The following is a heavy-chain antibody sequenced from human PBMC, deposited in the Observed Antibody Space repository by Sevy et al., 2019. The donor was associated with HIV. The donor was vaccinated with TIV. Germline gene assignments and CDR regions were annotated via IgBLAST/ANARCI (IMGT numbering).Heavy chain of an antibody. D-gene: IGHD1-26*01. CDR3: ARPTPRIAPSSAAFFDY. J-gene: IGHJ4*02. CDR1: GFTFSSFA. Sequence: GGSLRLSCAASGFTFSSFAMSWVRHIPGKGLEWVSTINGRGGSAYYADSVKGRFTLCRDNSNNTVFLQMNRLRDEDTAVYYCARPTPRIAPSSAAFFDYWDQGTLVTVSS. CDR2: INGRGGSA. V-gene: IGHV3-23*01.